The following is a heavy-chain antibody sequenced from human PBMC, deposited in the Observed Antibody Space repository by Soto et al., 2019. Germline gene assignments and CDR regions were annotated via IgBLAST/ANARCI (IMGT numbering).Heavy chain of an antibody. V-gene: IGHV4-59*08. J-gene: IGHJ2*01. Sequence: SETLSLTCTVSGGSISSYYWSWIRQPPGKGLEWIGYIYYSGSTNYNPSLKSRVTISVDTSKNQFSLKLSSVTAADTAVYYCARCKARYFDLWGRGTLVTVSS. CDR1: GGSISSYY. CDR3: ARCKARYFDL. D-gene: IGHD2-8*01. CDR2: IYYSGST.